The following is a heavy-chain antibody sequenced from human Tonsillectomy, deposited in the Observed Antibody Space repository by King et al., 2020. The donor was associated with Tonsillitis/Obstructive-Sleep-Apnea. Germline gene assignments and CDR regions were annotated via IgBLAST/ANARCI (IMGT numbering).Heavy chain of an antibody. V-gene: IGHV3-49*04. J-gene: IGHJ6*03. D-gene: IGHD2-2*01. CDR1: GFTFGDYA. Sequence: VQLVESGGGLVQPGRSLRLSCTASGFTFGDYAMSWVRQAPGKGLEWVGFIRSKAYGGTTEYAASVKGRFTISRDDSKSIAYLQMNSLKTEDTAVYYCTRDSAAHCSSTSCYYHYYMDVWGKGPRSPSP. CDR2: IRSKAYGGTT. CDR3: TRDSAAHCSSTSCYYHYYMDV.